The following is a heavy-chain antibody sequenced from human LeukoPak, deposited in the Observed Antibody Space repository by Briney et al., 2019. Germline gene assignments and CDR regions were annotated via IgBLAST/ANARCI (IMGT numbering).Heavy chain of an antibody. CDR3: AKGSFGMDV. CDR1: GFTFSSYA. J-gene: IGHJ6*02. Sequence: GGSLRLSCAASGFTFSSYAMSWVRQVPGKGLEWASAISGSGGSTFYADSVKGRFTISRDNSKNTLYLQMNGLRAEDTAVYYCAKGSFGMDVWGQGTTVTVSS. V-gene: IGHV3-23*01. CDR2: ISGSGGST.